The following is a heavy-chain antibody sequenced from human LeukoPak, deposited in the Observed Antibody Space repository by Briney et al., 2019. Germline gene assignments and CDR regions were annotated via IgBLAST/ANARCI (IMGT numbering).Heavy chain of an antibody. V-gene: IGHV3-11*01. D-gene: IGHD3-9*01. Sequence: GGSLRLSCAASGFTFSDYYMSWIRQAPGKGLEWVSYISSSGSTIYYADSVKGRFTISRDNAKNSLYLQMNSLRAEDTAVYYCAKHYDILTGYSNWFDPWGQGTLVTVSS. CDR1: GFTFSDYY. CDR2: ISSSGSTI. CDR3: AKHYDILTGYSNWFDP. J-gene: IGHJ5*02.